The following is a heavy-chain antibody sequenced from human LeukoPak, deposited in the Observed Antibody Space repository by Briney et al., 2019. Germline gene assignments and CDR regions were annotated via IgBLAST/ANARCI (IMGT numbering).Heavy chain of an antibody. D-gene: IGHD2-15*01. CDR1: GFTFSSYT. J-gene: IGHJ3*02. CDR2: ISSSSSYI. CDR3: AREGRVGSCSGGSCYHDAFDI. Sequence: GGSLRLSCAASGFTFSSYTMNWVRQAPEKGLEWVSSISSSSSYIYHADSAKGRFTISRDNAKNSLYLQMNSLRAEDTAVYYCAREGRVGSCSGGSCYHDAFDIWGQGTMVTVSS. V-gene: IGHV3-21*01.